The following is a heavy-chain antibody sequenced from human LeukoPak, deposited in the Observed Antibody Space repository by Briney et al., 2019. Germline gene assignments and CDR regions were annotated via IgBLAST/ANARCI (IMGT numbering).Heavy chain of an antibody. CDR1: GGSISSYY. CDR3: ARSLSSGWFPFDY. V-gene: IGHV4-59*12. Sequence: SETLSLTCTVSGGSISSYYWSWIRQPPGKGLEWIGYIYYSGSTNYNPSLKSRVTMSVDTSKNQFSLKQNSVTAADTAVYYCARSLSSGWFPFDYWGQGTLVTVSS. J-gene: IGHJ4*02. D-gene: IGHD6-19*01. CDR2: IYYSGST.